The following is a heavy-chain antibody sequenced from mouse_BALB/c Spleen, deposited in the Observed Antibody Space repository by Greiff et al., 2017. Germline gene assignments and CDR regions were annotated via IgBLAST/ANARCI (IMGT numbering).Heavy chain of an antibody. CDR1: GYTFTSYN. CDR2: IYPGNGDT. CDR3: AKEGYYYGSSYVWFAY. J-gene: IGHJ3*01. D-gene: IGHD1-1*01. V-gene: IGHV1-12*01. Sequence: QVQLQQPGAELVKPGASVKMSCKASGYTFTSYNMHWVKQTPGQGLEWIGAIYPGNGDTSYNQKFKGKATLTADKSSSTAYMQLSSLTSEDSAVYYCAKEGYYYGSSYVWFAYWGQGTLVTVSA.